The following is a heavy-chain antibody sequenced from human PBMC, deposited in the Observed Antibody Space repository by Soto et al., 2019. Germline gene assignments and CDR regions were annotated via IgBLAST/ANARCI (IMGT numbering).Heavy chain of an antibody. CDR2: INNDGSST. CDR3: VRDQDSRGYSVFNN. CDR1: GFTLNSFF. J-gene: IGHJ4*01. D-gene: IGHD3-22*01. V-gene: IGHV3-74*01. Sequence: GGSLRLSCAASGFTLNSFFMHWVRQAPGKGLMWVARINNDGSSTTYADSVKGRFTISRDNAKNRLYLQMNSLRAEDTAMYFCVRDQDSRGYSVFNNWGHGAQVTVSS.